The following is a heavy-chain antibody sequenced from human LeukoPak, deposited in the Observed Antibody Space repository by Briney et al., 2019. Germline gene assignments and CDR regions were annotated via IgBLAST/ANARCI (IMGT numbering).Heavy chain of an antibody. J-gene: IGHJ4*02. CDR3: ARGWLQSGFDY. V-gene: IGHV6-1*01. D-gene: IGHD5-24*01. Sequence: SQTLSLTCAISGDSVSTSSAGWNWIRQSPSRGLEWLGRTYYNSNWYKDYAPSVKSRITINPDTSKNHFSLQLNSVTPDDTAVYYCARGWLQSGFDYWGQGTLATVSS. CDR2: TYYNSNWYK. CDR1: GDSVSTSSAG.